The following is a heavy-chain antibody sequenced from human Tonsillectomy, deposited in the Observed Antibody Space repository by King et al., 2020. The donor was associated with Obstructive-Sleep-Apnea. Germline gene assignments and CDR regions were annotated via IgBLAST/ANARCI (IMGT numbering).Heavy chain of an antibody. CDR1: GYSISSSYY. CDR2: IYHSGST. CDR3: ARDLYKDCSGGTCYSGYYFDY. V-gene: IGHV4-38-2*02. Sequence: QLQESGPGLVKPSETLSLTCTVSGYSISSSYYWGWIRQPPGKGLEWIGSIYHSGSTYYNASLKSRVTISVDTSKRQFSLKLSSVTAADTAFYYCARDLYKDCSGGTCYSGYYFDYWGQGTLVTVSS. J-gene: IGHJ4*02. D-gene: IGHD2-15*01.